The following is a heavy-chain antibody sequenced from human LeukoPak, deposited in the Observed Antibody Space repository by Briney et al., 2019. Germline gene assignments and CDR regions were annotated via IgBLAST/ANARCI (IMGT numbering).Heavy chain of an antibody. V-gene: IGHV3-11*01. CDR1: GFTFNSYT. Sequence: PGGSLRLSCAASGFTFNSYTMNWVREAPGKGLEWVSYISGGGGTIYYADSVKGRFTISRDSAKNSLYLQMNSLRAEDTAVYYCARGQHQLVYFDNWGQGTLVTVSS. D-gene: IGHD6-13*01. CDR2: ISGGGGTI. J-gene: IGHJ4*02. CDR3: ARGQHQLVYFDN.